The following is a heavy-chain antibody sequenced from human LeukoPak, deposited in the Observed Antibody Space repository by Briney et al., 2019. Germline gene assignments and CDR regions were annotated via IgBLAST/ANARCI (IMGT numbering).Heavy chain of an antibody. Sequence: GESLKISCKGSGYSFTSYWIGWARQMPGKGLEWMGIIYPGDSDTRYSPSFQGQVTISADKPISTAYLQWSSLKASDTAMYYCARRISGLMTTVTAFDYWGQGTLVTVSS. J-gene: IGHJ4*02. D-gene: IGHD4-17*01. CDR2: IYPGDSDT. CDR3: ARRISGLMTTVTAFDY. CDR1: GYSFTSYW. V-gene: IGHV5-51*01.